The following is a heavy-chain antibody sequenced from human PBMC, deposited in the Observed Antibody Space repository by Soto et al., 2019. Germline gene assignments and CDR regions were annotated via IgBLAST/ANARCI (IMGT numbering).Heavy chain of an antibody. J-gene: IGHJ4*02. V-gene: IGHV3-21*01. CDR1: GFTFSSYT. Sequence: GGSLRLSCAASGFTFSSYTMNWVRQAPGKGLEWVSSISGSSNYIYYADSVKGRFTISRDNAKNSLYLQMNSLRAEDTAVYYCARVSYGGYSASIDDRGQGTLVTVSS. CDR3: ARVSYGGYSASIDD. D-gene: IGHD4-17*01. CDR2: ISGSSNYI.